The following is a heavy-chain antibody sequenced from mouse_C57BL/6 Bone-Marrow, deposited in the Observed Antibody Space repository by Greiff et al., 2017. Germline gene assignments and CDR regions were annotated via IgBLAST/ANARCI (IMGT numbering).Heavy chain of an antibody. D-gene: IGHD1-1*01. CDR2: IYPRSGNT. V-gene: IGHV1-81*01. CDR3: ERSSSDGVDY. J-gene: IGHJ4*01. CDR1: GYTFTSYG. Sequence: VQLQQSGAELARPGASVKLSCKASGYTFTSYGISWVKQRTGQGLEWIGEIYPRSGNTYYNEKFKGKATLNADKSASTAYMELRSMTSEDSAGYFCERSSSDGVDYWGQGTSVTVSS.